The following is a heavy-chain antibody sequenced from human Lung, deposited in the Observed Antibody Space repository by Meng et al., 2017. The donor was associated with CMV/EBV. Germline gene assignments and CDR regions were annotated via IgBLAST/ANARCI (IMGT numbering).Heavy chain of an antibody. D-gene: IGHD3-3*01. CDR1: FTFTDYY. J-gene: IGHJ4*02. V-gene: IGHV3-11*01. Sequence: FTFTDYYMSWIRQAPGKVLEWISYISGSGTTIYYADSVKGRFTISRDNAKKSLSLQMNNLRAEDTAVYYCARDVFDHDFWSGSMFDYWGQGILVTVSS. CDR2: ISGSGTTI. CDR3: ARDVFDHDFWSGSMFDY.